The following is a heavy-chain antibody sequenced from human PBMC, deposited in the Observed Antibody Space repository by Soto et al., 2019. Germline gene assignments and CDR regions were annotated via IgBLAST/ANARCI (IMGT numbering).Heavy chain of an antibody. V-gene: IGHV4-39*01. CDR3: ARSSIAVAGYYYYGMDV. D-gene: IGHD6-19*01. J-gene: IGHJ6*02. CDR1: GGSISSSSYY. Sequence: QLQLQESGPGLVKPSETLSLTCPVSGGSISSSSYYWGWIRQPPGKGLEWIGSIYYSGSTYYNPSLKSRVTISVDTSKNQFSLKLSSVTAADTAVYYCARSSIAVAGYYYYGMDVWGQGTTVTVSS. CDR2: IYYSGST.